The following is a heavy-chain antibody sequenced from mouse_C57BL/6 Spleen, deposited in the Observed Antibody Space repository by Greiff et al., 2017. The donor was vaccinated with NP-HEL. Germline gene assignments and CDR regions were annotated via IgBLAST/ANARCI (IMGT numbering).Heavy chain of an antibody. CDR1: GYTFTSYW. J-gene: IGHJ3*01. CDR3: ARRRNDYDGVFAY. Sequence: QVQLQQPGAELVKPGASVKLSCKASGYTFTSYWMQWVKQRPGQGLEWIGEIDPSDSYTNYNQNFKGQATLPVDTSSSTAYMQLSSLTSEDSAVDYWARRRNDYDGVFAYWGQGTLVTVSA. CDR2: IDPSDSYT. V-gene: IGHV1-50*01. D-gene: IGHD2-4*01.